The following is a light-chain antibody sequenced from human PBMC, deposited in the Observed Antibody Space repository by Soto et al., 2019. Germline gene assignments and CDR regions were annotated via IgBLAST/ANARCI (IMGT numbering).Light chain of an antibody. V-gene: IGKV3-20*01. Sequence: EIVLTQSPGTLPLPPGERATLSCRASQSVRNNDLAWYQQKPGQAPRLLIYGASSRATGIADRFSGSGSGTDFTLTITSLEPEDFAVYYCPQYGSSPRTFGQGTKVES. CDR2: GAS. J-gene: IGKJ1*01. CDR3: PQYGSSPRT. CDR1: QSVRNND.